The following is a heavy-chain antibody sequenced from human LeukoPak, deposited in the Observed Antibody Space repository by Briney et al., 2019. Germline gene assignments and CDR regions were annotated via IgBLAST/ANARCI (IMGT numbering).Heavy chain of an antibody. CDR3: ARARRGRGRAFDI. J-gene: IGHJ3*02. CDR1: GGSMSSYF. V-gene: IGHV4-34*01. Sequence: PSETLSLTCLVSGGSMSSYFWSWIRQPAGKGLEWIGEINHSGSTNYNPSLKSRVTISVDTSKNQFSLKLSSVTAADTAVYYCARARRGRGRAFDIWGQGTMVTVSS. CDR2: INHSGST. D-gene: IGHD3-16*01.